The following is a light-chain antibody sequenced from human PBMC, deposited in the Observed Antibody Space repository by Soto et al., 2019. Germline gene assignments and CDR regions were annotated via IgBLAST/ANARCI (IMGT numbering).Light chain of an antibody. V-gene: IGKV3-15*01. J-gene: IGKJ1*01. CDR3: QQYNNWPQT. CDR1: QSVSSN. CDR2: GAS. Sequence: EIVMTQSPATLSVSPGERATLSCRASQSVSSNLAWYQQKPGQAPRLLIYGASTRTTGIPARFSGSGSGTEFTLTISSLQSEHFAVYYRQQYNNWPQTFGRGTKVEI.